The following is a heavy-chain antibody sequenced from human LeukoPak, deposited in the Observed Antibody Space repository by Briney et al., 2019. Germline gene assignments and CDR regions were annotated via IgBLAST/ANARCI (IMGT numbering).Heavy chain of an antibody. J-gene: IGHJ4*02. D-gene: IGHD6-19*01. V-gene: IGHV3-66*02. CDR3: AMGEGAVAGSFDY. Sequence: GESLRLSCAASGFTVSRNYLGWVRQAPGKGLEWVSVIHRGGNTYYADSVKGRFTISRDNSKNTLYLQMNSLRPDDTAVYYCAMGEGAVAGSFDYWGQGTLVTVSS. CDR1: GFTVSRNY. CDR2: IHRGGNT.